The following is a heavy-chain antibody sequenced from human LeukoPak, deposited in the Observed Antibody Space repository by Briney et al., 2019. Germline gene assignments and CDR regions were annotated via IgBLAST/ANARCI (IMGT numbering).Heavy chain of an antibody. CDR2: ISYDGSNK. D-gene: IGHD5-24*01. V-gene: IGHV3-30*04. CDR3: ARDQWLHPRGYFDY. CDR1: GFTFSSYA. J-gene: IGHJ4*02. Sequence: GGSLRLSCAASGFTFSSYAMHWVRQAPGKGLEWVAVISYDGSNKYYADSVKGRFTISRDNSKNTLYLQMNSLRAEDTAVYYCARDQWLHPRGYFDYWGQGTLVTVSS.